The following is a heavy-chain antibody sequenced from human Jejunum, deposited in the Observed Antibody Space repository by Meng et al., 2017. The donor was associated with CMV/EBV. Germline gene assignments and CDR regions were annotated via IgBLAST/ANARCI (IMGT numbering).Heavy chain of an antibody. D-gene: IGHD3-3*01. CDR2: INPMFATA. J-gene: IGHJ6*02. CDR1: RSFV. CDR3: AKDIRGSGLFDHYYGLDV. V-gene: IGHV1-69*01. Sequence: RSFVISWVRQAPGQGPEWMGGINPMFATAKYSQKFQGRVTITADESTSTAYMEVSSLRPEDTAVHYCAKDIRGSGLFDHYYGLDVWGQGTTVTVSS.